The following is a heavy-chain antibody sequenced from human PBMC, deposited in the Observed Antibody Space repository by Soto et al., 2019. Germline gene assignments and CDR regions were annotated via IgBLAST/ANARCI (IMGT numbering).Heavy chain of an antibody. CDR1: GGSISSYY. Sequence: PSETLSLTCNVSGGSISSYYWTWIRQPPGKGLEWIGYLYNTGSTNYNPSLKSRVTISLDTSKNQFFLNLGSVTAADTAVYYCAGMSFTVFGEVIDNFYFYGMDVWGQGTTVTVSS. J-gene: IGHJ6*02. V-gene: IGHV4-59*03. CDR3: AGMSFTVFGEVIDNFYFYGMDV. CDR2: LYNTGST. D-gene: IGHD3-3*01.